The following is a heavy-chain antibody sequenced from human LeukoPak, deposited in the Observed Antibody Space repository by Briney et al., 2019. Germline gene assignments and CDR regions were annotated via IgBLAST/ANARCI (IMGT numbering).Heavy chain of an antibody. J-gene: IGHJ4*02. D-gene: IGHD3-9*01. V-gene: IGHV3-21*01. CDR2: IYYDSSHI. Sequence: GGSLRLSCAASGFTFSTSAMNWVRQVPGKGLEWVSSIYYDSSHIYYAASVRGRFTISRDNARHSVYLQMDSLRVEDTAVYYCTRDPLRYLRVGHYDYWGQGTLVAVSS. CDR3: TRDPLRYLRVGHYDY. CDR1: GFTFSTSA.